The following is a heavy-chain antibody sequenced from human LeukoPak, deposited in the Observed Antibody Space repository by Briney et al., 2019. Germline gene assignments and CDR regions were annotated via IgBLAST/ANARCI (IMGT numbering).Heavy chain of an antibody. J-gene: IGHJ4*02. CDR2: INAENGDT. CDR3: ARDQYNVIDS. Sequence: ASVKVSCKASGYRFIGYNIDWVRQAPEQRPEWMGRINAENGDTKYSQKFQGRVTITRDTFASTSYLELSSLRSEDTAVYYCARDQYNVIDSWGQGTLLTVSS. D-gene: IGHD1-14*01. V-gene: IGHV1-3*01. CDR1: GYRFIGYN.